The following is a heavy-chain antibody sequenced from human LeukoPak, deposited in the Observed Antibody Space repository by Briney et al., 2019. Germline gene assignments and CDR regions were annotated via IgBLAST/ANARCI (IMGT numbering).Heavy chain of an antibody. V-gene: IGHV1-18*01. Sequence: VASVKVSCKASGYTFTSYAMNWVRQAPGQGLEWMGWISAYNGNTNYAQKLQGRVTLTTDTSTSTVYMEMRSLRSDDTAVYYCARGAVSAFDIWGQGTMVTVSS. J-gene: IGHJ3*02. CDR3: ARGAVSAFDI. D-gene: IGHD1-26*01. CDR1: GYTFTSYA. CDR2: ISAYNGNT.